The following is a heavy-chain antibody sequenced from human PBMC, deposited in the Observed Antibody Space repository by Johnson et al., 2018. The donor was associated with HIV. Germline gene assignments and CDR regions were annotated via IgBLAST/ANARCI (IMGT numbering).Heavy chain of an antibody. V-gene: IGHV3-11*01. CDR1: GFTFSDYY. D-gene: IGHD5-24*01. CDR2: IGTSDSTT. CDR3: AKAGARWLQFDAFDI. Sequence: QVQLVESGGGLVKPGGSLRLSCAASGFTFSDYYMSWVRHSPGRGLECVSYIGTSDSTTYYADSVKGRFSISRDNSENSLYLQMNSLRTEDTALYYCAKAGARWLQFDAFDIWGQGTMVTVSS. J-gene: IGHJ3*02.